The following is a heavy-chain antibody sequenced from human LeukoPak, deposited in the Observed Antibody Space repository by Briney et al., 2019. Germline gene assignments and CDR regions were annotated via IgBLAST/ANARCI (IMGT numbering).Heavy chain of an antibody. Sequence: GDSLKISCKCSGYSFTSYWIGWVRQMPGKGLEWMGIIYPGDSDTRYSPSFQGQVTISADKSISTAYLQWSSLKASDTAMYYCASTVRWELFDYWGQGTLVTVSS. CDR3: ASTVRWELFDY. J-gene: IGHJ4*02. CDR2: IYPGDSDT. D-gene: IGHD1-26*01. V-gene: IGHV5-51*01. CDR1: GYSFTSYW.